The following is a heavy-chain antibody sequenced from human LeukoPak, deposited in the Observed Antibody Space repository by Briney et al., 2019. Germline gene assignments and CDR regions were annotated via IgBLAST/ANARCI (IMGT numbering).Heavy chain of an antibody. J-gene: IGHJ4*02. Sequence: GRSLRLSCAASGFTFSNYGMHWVRQASGKGLEWVAVVANDGRDKRYADSVKGRFTISRDNSKNTVYLQTNSLRAEDTAVYYCAKDLNVAAAGYYFDYWGQGTLVTVSS. CDR1: GFTFSNYG. D-gene: IGHD6-13*01. V-gene: IGHV3-30*18. CDR3: AKDLNVAAAGYYFDY. CDR2: VANDGRDK.